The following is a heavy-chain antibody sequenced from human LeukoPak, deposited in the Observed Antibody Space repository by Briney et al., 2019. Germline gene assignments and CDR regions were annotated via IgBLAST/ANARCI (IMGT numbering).Heavy chain of an antibody. Sequence: GESLRLSCAASGFTFSSYAMHWVRQAPGKGLEWVGVISYDGSNKYYADSMKGRFTISRDNSKNTLYLQMNSLRAEDTAVYYCARDRQQWHYFDYWGQGTLVTVSS. CDR2: ISYDGSNK. CDR3: ARDRQQWHYFDY. J-gene: IGHJ4*02. CDR1: GFTFSSYA. D-gene: IGHD6-19*01. V-gene: IGHV3-30*04.